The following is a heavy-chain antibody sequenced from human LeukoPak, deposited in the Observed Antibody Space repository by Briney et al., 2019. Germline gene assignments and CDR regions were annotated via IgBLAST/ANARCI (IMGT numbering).Heavy chain of an antibody. CDR3: ARIVDITGTTSSFDY. CDR2: IIPIFGTA. Sequence: ASVKVSCKASGGTYSSYAISWVRQAPGQGLEWMGGIIPIFGTANYAQKFQGRVTITADESTSTAYMELSSLRSEDTAVYYCARIVDITGTTSSFDYWGQGTLVTVSS. V-gene: IGHV1-69*01. J-gene: IGHJ4*02. CDR1: GGTYSSYA. D-gene: IGHD1-7*01.